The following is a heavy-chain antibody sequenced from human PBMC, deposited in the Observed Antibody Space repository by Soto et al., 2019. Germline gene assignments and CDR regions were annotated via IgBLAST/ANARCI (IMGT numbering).Heavy chain of an antibody. CDR1: GFSLSSYW. CDR2: MNQDGSES. J-gene: IGHJ4*02. Sequence: EVQLVDSGGGLVQPGGSLRLSCAASGFSLSSYWMSWVRQAPGKGLEWVANMNQDGSESDYVGSVKGRYTVTRDNAKNSLYLQMNSLRAEDTAVYYCARLSTSAGRRDLACWGQGTLVTVSS. V-gene: IGHV3-7*01. CDR3: ARLSTSAGRRDLAC.